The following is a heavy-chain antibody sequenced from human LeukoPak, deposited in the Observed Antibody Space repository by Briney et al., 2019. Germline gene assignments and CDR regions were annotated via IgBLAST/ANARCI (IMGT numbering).Heavy chain of an antibody. CDR3: ARYLRRGSWPLDY. D-gene: IGHD6-13*01. Sequence: SETPSLTCAVYGGSFSAYYWSWIRQPPGKGLEWIGEINHSGSTNYNPSLKSRVTISVDTSKNQFSLKLSSVTAADTAVYYCARYLRRGSWPLDYWGQGTLVTVSS. V-gene: IGHV4-34*01. CDR1: GGSFSAYY. CDR2: INHSGST. J-gene: IGHJ4*02.